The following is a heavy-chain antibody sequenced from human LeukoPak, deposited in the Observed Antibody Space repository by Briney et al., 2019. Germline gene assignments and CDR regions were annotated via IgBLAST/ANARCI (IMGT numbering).Heavy chain of an antibody. CDR1: GGSISSYY. CDR2: IYYSGST. J-gene: IGHJ5*02. D-gene: IGHD4-17*01. Sequence: SETLSLTCTVSGGSISSYYWSWIRQPPGKGLEWIGYIYYSGSTNYNPSLKSRVTISVDTSKNQFSLKLSSVTAADTAVYYCAREQRRYNWFDPWGQGTLVTVSS. CDR3: AREQRRYNWFDP. V-gene: IGHV4-59*01.